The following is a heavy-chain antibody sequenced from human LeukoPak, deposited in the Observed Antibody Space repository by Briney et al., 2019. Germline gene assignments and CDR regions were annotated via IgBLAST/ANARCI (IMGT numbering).Heavy chain of an antibody. V-gene: IGHV4-39*01. Sequence: PSETLSLTCTVSGGSISSSSSYWGWIRQPPGKGLEWIGSIYYSGSTYYNPSLKSRVTISVDTSKNQFSLKLSSVTAADTAVYYCARPGGDTAMVYFDYWGQGTLVTVSS. D-gene: IGHD5-18*01. CDR3: ARPGGDTAMVYFDY. CDR2: IYYSGST. J-gene: IGHJ4*02. CDR1: GGSISSSSSY.